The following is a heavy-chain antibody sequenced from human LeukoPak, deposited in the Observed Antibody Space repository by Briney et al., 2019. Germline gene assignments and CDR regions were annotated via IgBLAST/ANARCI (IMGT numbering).Heavy chain of an antibody. D-gene: IGHD2-21*02. Sequence: PGGSLRLSCAASGFTFSNYNMNWVRQAPGKGLEWVSSISRSSIYKYYADSMKGRFTISRDNAKNSLYLQMNSLRAEDTAVYYCARDLAYCGGDCYPDWGQGTLVTVSS. J-gene: IGHJ4*02. V-gene: IGHV3-21*01. CDR3: ARDLAYCGGDCYPD. CDR1: GFTFSNYN. CDR2: ISRSSIYK.